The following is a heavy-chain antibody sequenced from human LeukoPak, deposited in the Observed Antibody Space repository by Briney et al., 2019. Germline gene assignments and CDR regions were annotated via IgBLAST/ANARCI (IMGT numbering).Heavy chain of an antibody. Sequence: GGSLRLSCEASGFTFSTYGMHWVRQAPGKGLEWVTFIQNDGTNKYYADSVKGRFTISRDDSKNTLYLQMNSLRAEDTAVYYCAKRGHYYDSSGFYCFADWGQGALVTVSS. D-gene: IGHD3-22*01. CDR2: IQNDGTNK. CDR3: AKRGHYYDSSGFYCFAD. CDR1: GFTFSTYG. V-gene: IGHV3-30*02. J-gene: IGHJ4*02.